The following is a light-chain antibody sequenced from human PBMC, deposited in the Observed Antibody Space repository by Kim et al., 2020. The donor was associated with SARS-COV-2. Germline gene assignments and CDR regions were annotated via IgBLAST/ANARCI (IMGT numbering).Light chain of an antibody. V-gene: IGLV2-14*03. CDR2: DVS. Sequence: QSALTQPASVSGSLGQSITISCSGTSRDLGGYNYVSWYQQHPGKDPKLILYDVSNRPSGVSNRFSGSKSGNTASLTISGLRAEDEADYYCSSYTSRSTLIFGGGTQLTVL. CDR3: SSYTSRSTLI. CDR1: SRDLGGYNY. J-gene: IGLJ2*01.